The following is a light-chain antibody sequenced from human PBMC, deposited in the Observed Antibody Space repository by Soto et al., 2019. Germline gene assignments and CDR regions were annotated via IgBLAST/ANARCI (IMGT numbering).Light chain of an antibody. CDR3: SSFAGGNNLL. V-gene: IGLV2-8*01. CDR2: EVS. CDR1: SNSVGGYNF. Sequence: QSALTQPPSASGSPGQSVTISCTGTSNSVGGYNFVSCYQQHPGKAPKLLIYEVSKRPSGVPDRFSGSKSDNTVSLTVSGLQAEDEADYYCSSFAGGNNLLFGGGTKVTVL. J-gene: IGLJ2*01.